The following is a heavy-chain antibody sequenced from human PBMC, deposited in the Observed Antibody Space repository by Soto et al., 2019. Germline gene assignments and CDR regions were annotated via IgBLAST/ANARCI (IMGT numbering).Heavy chain of an antibody. CDR1: GGSISIGGYS. Sequence: SDTLSLTCAVSGGSISIGGYSWSWILHPPGKGLEWIGYIYHSGSTYYNPSLKSRVTISVDRSKNQFSLKLNSVTAADTAVYYCARVIAATDTISVWFDPWGQGTLVTVSS. CDR3: ARVIAATDTISVWFDP. CDR2: IYHSGST. J-gene: IGHJ5*02. V-gene: IGHV4-30-2*01. D-gene: IGHD6-13*01.